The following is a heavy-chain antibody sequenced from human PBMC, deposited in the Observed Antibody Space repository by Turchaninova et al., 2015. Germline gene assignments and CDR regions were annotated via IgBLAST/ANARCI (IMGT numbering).Heavy chain of an antibody. CDR3: ARAGSSSWYSWFDP. CDR1: GYSISSGYY. J-gene: IGHJ5*02. CDR2: IYHSGST. V-gene: IGHV4-38-2*01. D-gene: IGHD6-13*01. Sequence: QVQLQESGPGLVQPSETLSLTCAVSGYSISSGYYWGWIRQPPGKGLEWIGSIYHSGSTYYNPSLKSRVTISVDTSKNQFSLKLSSVTAADTAVYYCARAGSSSWYSWFDPWGQGTLVTVSS.